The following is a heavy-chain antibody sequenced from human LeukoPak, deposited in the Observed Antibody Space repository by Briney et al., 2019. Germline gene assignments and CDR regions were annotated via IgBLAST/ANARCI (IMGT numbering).Heavy chain of an antibody. V-gene: IGHV3-30-3*01. Sequence: GGSLRLSCAASGFTFSSYAMHWVRQAPGKGLEWVAVISYDGSNKYYADSVKGRITISRDNSKNTLYLQMNSLRAEDTAVYYCAREFAPGWFDPWGQGTLVTVSS. CDR3: AREFAPGWFDP. D-gene: IGHD3-10*01. CDR1: GFTFSSYA. J-gene: IGHJ5*02. CDR2: ISYDGSNK.